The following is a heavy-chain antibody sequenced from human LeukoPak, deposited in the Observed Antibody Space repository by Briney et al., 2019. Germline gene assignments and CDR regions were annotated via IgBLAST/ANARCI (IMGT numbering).Heavy chain of an antibody. CDR3: ARMATIRQRGY. CDR2: IYYSGST. J-gene: IGHJ4*02. V-gene: IGHV4-59*12. Sequence: PSETLSLTCAVYGGSFSGYYWSWIRQPPGKGLEWIGYIYYSGSTNYNPSLKSRVTISVDTSKNQFSLKLSSVTAADTAVYYCARMATIRQRGYWGQGTLVTVSS. CDR1: GGSFSGYY. D-gene: IGHD5-24*01.